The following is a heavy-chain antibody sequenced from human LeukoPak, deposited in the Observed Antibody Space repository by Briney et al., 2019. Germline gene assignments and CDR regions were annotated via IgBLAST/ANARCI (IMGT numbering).Heavy chain of an antibody. Sequence: SETLSLTCAVSGGSISRNSYYWGWIRQPPGKGLEWIGSLYYSGSTYHTPSLKSRVTISVDTSNNQFSLKLSSVTAADTAVYYCARDVSISGTTFDPWGQGTLVTVSS. CDR2: LYYSGST. CDR1: GGSISRNSYY. V-gene: IGHV4-39*02. J-gene: IGHJ5*02. D-gene: IGHD1-14*01. CDR3: ARDVSISGTTFDP.